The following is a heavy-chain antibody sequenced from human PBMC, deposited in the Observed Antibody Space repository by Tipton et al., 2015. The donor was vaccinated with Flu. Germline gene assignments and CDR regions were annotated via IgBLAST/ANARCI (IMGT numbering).Heavy chain of an antibody. CDR3: ASGNFYDSSGYFAF. CDR1: GGSINRYY. J-gene: IGHJ4*02. D-gene: IGHD3-22*01. V-gene: IGHV4-4*07. CDR2: THTNGNT. Sequence: PGLMKPSETLSLTCNVSGGSINRYYWSWIRQSVGKGPEWIGRTHTNGNTNYNSTFGSRLTMSLDTSKSQFSMTLTSVTVADTAVYYCASGNFYDSSGYFAFWGQGILVTVSS.